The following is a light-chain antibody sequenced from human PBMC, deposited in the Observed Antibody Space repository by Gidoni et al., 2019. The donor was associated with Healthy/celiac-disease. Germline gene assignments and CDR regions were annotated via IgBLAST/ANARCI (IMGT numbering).Light chain of an antibody. J-gene: IGLJ1*01. CDR2: DVS. V-gene: IGLV2-14*03. CDR1: SSDVGGYNY. CDR3: SSYTSSSTLYV. Sequence: QSALTQPAPVSGSPGQPITISCPGTSSDVGGYNYVSWYHQHPGKAPKLMIYDVSNRPAGVSNRFSGSKSGNTASLTISGLQAEDEADYYCSSYTSSSTLYVFGTGTKVTVL.